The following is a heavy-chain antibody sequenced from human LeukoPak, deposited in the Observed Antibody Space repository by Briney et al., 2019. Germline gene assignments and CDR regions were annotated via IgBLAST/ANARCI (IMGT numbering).Heavy chain of an antibody. CDR2: ISAGSDNT. CDR1: GFTFSSYG. V-gene: IGHV3-23*01. Sequence: GGSLRLSCAASGFTFSSYGMSWVRQAPGKGLEWVSGISAGSDNTYSADSVKGRFTISRDNAKNSLYLQMNSLRAEDTAVYYCARGSTRYCSSTSCYNWFDPWGQGTLVTVSS. D-gene: IGHD2-2*02. CDR3: ARGSTRYCSSTSCYNWFDP. J-gene: IGHJ5*02.